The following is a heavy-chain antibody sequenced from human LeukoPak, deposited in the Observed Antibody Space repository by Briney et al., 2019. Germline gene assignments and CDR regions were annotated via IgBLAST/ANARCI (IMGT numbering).Heavy chain of an antibody. D-gene: IGHD5-18*01. Sequence: SETLSLTCAVYGGSFSGYYWSWIRQPPGKGLEWIGEINHSGSTNYNPSLKSRVTISVDTSKNQFSLKLSSVTAADTAVYYCATSVDTAMVRRWFDPWGQGTLVTVSS. CDR2: INHSGST. V-gene: IGHV4-34*01. J-gene: IGHJ5*02. CDR1: GGSFSGYY. CDR3: ATSVDTAMVRRWFDP.